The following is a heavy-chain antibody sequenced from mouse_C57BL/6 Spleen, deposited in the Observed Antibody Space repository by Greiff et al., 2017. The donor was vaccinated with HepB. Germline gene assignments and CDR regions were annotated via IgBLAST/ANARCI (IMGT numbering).Heavy chain of an antibody. Sequence: VQLQQSGPELVKPGASVKMSCKASGYTFTDYNMHWVKQSHGKSLEWIGYINPNNGGTSYNQKFKGKATLTVNKSSSTADMERRSLTSEDSAVYDCARSVSIYYDYDWFGYWGQGTLVTVSA. V-gene: IGHV1-22*01. CDR1: GYTFTDYN. CDR2: INPNNGGT. D-gene: IGHD2-4*01. J-gene: IGHJ3*01. CDR3: ARSVSIYYDYDWFGY.